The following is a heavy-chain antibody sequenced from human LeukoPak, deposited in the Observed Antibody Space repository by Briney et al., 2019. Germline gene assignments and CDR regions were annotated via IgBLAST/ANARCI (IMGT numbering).Heavy chain of an antibody. CDR1: GFTFDDYA. D-gene: IGHD4-17*01. CDR3: ARDILYGDLPQYFDL. CDR2: ISWNSGSI. Sequence: GGSLRLSCAASGFTFDDYAMHWVRQAPGKGLEWVSGISWNSGSIGYADSVKGRFTISRDNAKNSLYLQMNSLRAEDTALYHCARDILYGDLPQYFDLWGRGTLVTVSS. J-gene: IGHJ2*01. V-gene: IGHV3-9*01.